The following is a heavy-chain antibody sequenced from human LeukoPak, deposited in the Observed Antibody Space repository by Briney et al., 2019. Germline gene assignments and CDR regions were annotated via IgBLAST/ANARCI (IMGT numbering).Heavy chain of an antibody. V-gene: IGHV3-13*01. D-gene: IGHD3-10*01. CDR3: AKDDAWLRFGE. J-gene: IGHJ4*02. Sequence: GGSLRLSCAASGFTLSGSDMHWVRQATGKGLEWVSAIGTPGDTYYAGSVKGRFTISRDNSKNTLYLEVISLTAEDTAVYYCAKDDAWLRFGEWSQGTLVTVSS. CDR1: GFTLSGSD. CDR2: IGTPGDT.